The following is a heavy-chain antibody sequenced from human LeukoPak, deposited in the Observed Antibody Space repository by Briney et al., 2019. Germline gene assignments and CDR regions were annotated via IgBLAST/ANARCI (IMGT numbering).Heavy chain of an antibody. CDR3: ARGGTYRRGAFDI. V-gene: IGHV4-61*02. CDR2: IYASGIT. CDR1: GGSISSGNYY. Sequence: SETLSLTCTVPGGSISSGNYYWRWFRLPAGKGLEWIGRIYASGITKYNPSLKRRVTISVDTSKNQFSLNLSSVTAADTAVYYCARGGTYRRGAFDIWGQGTMVTVSS. J-gene: IGHJ3*02. D-gene: IGHD1-26*01.